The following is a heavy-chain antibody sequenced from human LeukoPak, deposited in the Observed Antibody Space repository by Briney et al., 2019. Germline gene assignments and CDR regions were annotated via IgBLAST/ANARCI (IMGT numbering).Heavy chain of an antibody. V-gene: IGHV3-21*01. Sequence: GGSLRLSCAASGFTFSSYSMSWVRQAPGKRLEWASSISSSSNYIYYADSVKGRFTISRNNAKQSMYPQINSLRAEDTAVYYCARASYYYDSSGYYSGYWGQGTLVTVSS. CDR3: ARASYYYDSSGYYSGY. CDR1: GFTFSSYS. J-gene: IGHJ4*02. CDR2: ISSSSNYI. D-gene: IGHD3-22*01.